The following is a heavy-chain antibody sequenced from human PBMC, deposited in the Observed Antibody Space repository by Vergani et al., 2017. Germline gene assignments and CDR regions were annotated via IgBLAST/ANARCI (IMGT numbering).Heavy chain of an antibody. D-gene: IGHD5-18*01. J-gene: IGHJ4*02. Sequence: EVQLVESGGGLVKPGGSLRLSCAASGFSFSSYWMSWVRQAPGKGLEWVANIKQDGSEKYYVDSVKGRFTISRDNAKNSLYLQMNSLRAEDTAVYYCARDGDTAMVIPLYYWGQGTLVTVSS. CDR3: ARDGDTAMVIPLYY. CDR2: IKQDGSEK. V-gene: IGHV3-7*01. CDR1: GFSFSSYW.